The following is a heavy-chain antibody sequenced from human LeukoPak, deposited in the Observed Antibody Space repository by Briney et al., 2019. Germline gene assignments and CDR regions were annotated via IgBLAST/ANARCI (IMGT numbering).Heavy chain of an antibody. CDR1: GFTFSSYA. CDR2: ISYDGSNK. D-gene: IGHD4-23*01. J-gene: IGHJ4*02. V-gene: IGHV3-30*01. CDR3: ARGLFDYGGNLDD. Sequence: GRSLRLSCAASGFTFSSYAMHWVRQAPGKGLEWVAVISYDGSNKYYADSVKGRFTISRDNSKNTLYLQMNSLRAEDTAVYYCARGLFDYGGNLDDRGQGTLVTVSS.